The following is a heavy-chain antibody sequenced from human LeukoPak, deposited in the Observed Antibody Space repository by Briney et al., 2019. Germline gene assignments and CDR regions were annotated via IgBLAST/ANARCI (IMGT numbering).Heavy chain of an antibody. D-gene: IGHD3-10*01. CDR1: GGTFSSYA. Sequence: SVKVSCKASGGTFSSYAISWVRQAPGQGLEWMGGIIPIFGTANYAQKFQGRVTITADKSTSTAYMELSSLRSDDTAVYYCARNDMVRGVIPGNYYYYMDVWGQGTTVTVSS. V-gene: IGHV1-69*06. CDR3: ARNDMVRGVIPGNYYYYMDV. CDR2: IIPIFGTA. J-gene: IGHJ6*03.